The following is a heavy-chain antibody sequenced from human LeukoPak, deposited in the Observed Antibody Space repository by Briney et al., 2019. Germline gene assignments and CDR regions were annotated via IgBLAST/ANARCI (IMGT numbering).Heavy chain of an antibody. CDR1: GYTFTSYG. V-gene: IGHV1-8*01. CDR3: ASNLGYSSGGSCYSFGY. J-gene: IGHJ4*02. Sequence: GASVTVSCTASGYTFTSYGMNWVRQAPGQGLEWMGWMNPNSGNTGYAQKFQGRVTMTRNTSISTAYMELSRLRSEDTAVYYCASNLGYSSGGSCYSFGYWGQGTLVTVSS. D-gene: IGHD2-15*01. CDR2: MNPNSGNT.